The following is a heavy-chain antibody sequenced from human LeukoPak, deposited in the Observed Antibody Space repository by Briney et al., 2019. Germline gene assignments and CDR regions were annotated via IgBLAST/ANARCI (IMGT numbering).Heavy chain of an antibody. CDR2: IYYSGST. V-gene: IGHV4-39*02. CDR1: GGSISSSSYY. CDR3: ARETELAVAGIPYFDY. D-gene: IGHD6-19*01. Sequence: SETLSLTCTVSGGSISSSSYYWGWIRQPPGKGLEWIGSIYYSGSTYYNTSLKSRVTISVDTSKNQFSLKLSSVTAADTAVYYCARETELAVAGIPYFDYWGQGTLVTVSS. J-gene: IGHJ4*02.